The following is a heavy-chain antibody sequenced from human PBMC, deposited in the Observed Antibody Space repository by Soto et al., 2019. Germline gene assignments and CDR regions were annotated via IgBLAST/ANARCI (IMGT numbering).Heavy chain of an antibody. V-gene: IGHV4-4*07. CDR1: GGSISGYY. J-gene: IGHJ5*02. Sequence: PSETLSLTCTVSGGSISGYYWSWIRQPAGKGLEWTGRIYNSGNTNYNPSLKSRVTMSVDTSKNQFSLMLSSVTAADTAVYYCARGPYSSGWYCFGPWGQGTLVTVSS. CDR2: IYNSGNT. CDR3: ARGPYSSGWYCFGP. D-gene: IGHD6-19*01.